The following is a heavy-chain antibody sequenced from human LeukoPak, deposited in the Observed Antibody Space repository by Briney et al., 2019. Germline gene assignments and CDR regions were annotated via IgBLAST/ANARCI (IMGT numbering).Heavy chain of an antibody. D-gene: IGHD5-12*01. CDR3: ARDQPWINGFDI. CDR1: GDSVSSNS. CDR2: IYYKSKWFN. V-gene: IGHV6-1*01. Sequence: SQTLSLTCAISGDSVSSNSWNWIRQSPSRGLEWLGRIYYKSKWFNDYAESVKSRITISPDTSKNQFSLQLNSATPEDTALYYCARDQPWINGFDIWGQGTMVTVSS. J-gene: IGHJ3*02.